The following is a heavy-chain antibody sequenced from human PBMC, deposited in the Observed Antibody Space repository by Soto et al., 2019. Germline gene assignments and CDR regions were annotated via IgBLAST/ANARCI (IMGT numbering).Heavy chain of an antibody. Sequence: EVQLVESGGGLVKPGGSLRLSCAASGFTFSSYSMNWVRQAPGKGLEWVSSISSSSSYIYYAGSVKGRFTISRDNAKNSLYLQMNSLRAEDTAVYYCARTYCSGGSCYSAGYWGQGTLVTVSS. CDR3: ARTYCSGGSCYSAGY. D-gene: IGHD2-15*01. V-gene: IGHV3-21*01. J-gene: IGHJ4*02. CDR1: GFTFSSYS. CDR2: ISSSSSYI.